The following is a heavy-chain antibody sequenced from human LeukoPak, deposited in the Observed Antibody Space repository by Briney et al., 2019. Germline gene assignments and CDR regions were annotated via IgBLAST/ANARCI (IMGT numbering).Heavy chain of an antibody. V-gene: IGHV1-2*02. J-gene: IGHJ6*03. CDR1: GYTFTGYY. Sequence: GASVKVTCKASGYTFTGYYMHWVRQAPGQGLEWMGWINPNSGGTNYAQKFQGRVTMTRDTSISTAYMELSRLRSDDTAVYYCARDLWGDIAAADNYYYYYTDVWGKGTTVTVSS. CDR2: INPNSGGT. D-gene: IGHD6-13*01. CDR3: ARDLWGDIAAADNYYYYYTDV.